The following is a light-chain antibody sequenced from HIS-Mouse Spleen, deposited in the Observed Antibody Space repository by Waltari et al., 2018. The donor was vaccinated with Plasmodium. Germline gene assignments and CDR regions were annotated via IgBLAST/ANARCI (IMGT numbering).Light chain of an antibody. CDR3: YSTDSSGNHRV. J-gene: IGLJ3*02. V-gene: IGLV3-10*01. CDR2: EDS. CDR1: ALPKKY. Sequence: SYELTQPPSVSVSPGQTARITCSGDALPKKYAYWYQQKSGQAPVLVIYEDSKRPPGIPERCSGSSSGTMATWTISGAQVEDEADYYCYSTDSSGNHRVFGGGTKLTVL.